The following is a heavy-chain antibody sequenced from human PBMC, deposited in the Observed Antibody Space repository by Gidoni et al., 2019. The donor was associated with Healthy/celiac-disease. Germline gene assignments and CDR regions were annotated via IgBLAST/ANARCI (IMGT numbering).Heavy chain of an antibody. D-gene: IGHD3-22*01. Sequence: QVQLQQWGAGLLKPSETMSLTCAVYGGSFSGYYWSWIRQPPGKGLEWIGEINHSGSTNYNPSLKSRVTISVDTSKNQFSLKLSSVTAADTAVYYCARGASDYYDSSGYYYGYWGQGTLVTVSS. V-gene: IGHV4-34*01. J-gene: IGHJ4*02. CDR3: ARGASDYYDSSGYYYGY. CDR1: GGSFSGYY. CDR2: INHSGST.